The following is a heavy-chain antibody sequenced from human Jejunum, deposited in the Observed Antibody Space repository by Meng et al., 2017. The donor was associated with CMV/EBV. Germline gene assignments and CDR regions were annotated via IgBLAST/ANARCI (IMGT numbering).Heavy chain of an antibody. Sequence: DYGMSWVRQAPGKGLEWVGFIRSKAYGGTTEYAAYVKGRFTISRDDSKSIAYLQMNSLKTEDTAVYYCTLTATMIVVVPSDVRDYWGQGTLVTVSS. J-gene: IGHJ4*02. CDR1: DYG. V-gene: IGHV3-49*04. CDR2: IRSKAYGGTT. D-gene: IGHD3-22*01. CDR3: TLTATMIVVVPSDVRDY.